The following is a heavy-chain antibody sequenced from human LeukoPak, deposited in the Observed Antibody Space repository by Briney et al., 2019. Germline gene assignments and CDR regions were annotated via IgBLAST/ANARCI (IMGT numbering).Heavy chain of an antibody. D-gene: IGHD4-23*01. CDR2: ITGSGGST. CDR1: GFTFSSYA. V-gene: IGHV3-23*01. Sequence: PGGSLRLSCAASGFTFSSYAMSWVRQAPGKGLEWVSAITGSGGSTYYADSVKGRFTISRDNPKNTLYLQMNSLRAEDTAVYYCAKARGKTTVAPYYFDYWGQGTLVTVSS. J-gene: IGHJ4*02. CDR3: AKARGKTTVAPYYFDY.